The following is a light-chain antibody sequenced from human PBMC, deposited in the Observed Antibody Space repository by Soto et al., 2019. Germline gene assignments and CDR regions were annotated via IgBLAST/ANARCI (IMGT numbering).Light chain of an antibody. V-gene: IGLV2-8*01. CDR3: CSHAGRGSVL. CDR1: SSDVGAYDY. CDR2: EVN. Sequence: QSALTQPPSASGSPGQSVTISCTGTSSDVGAYDYVCWYQQHPGKAPKLMIYEVNKRPSGVPDRFSGSKSGNTASLTISGLQAEDEADYYCCSHAGRGSVLFGGGTKVTVL. J-gene: IGLJ2*01.